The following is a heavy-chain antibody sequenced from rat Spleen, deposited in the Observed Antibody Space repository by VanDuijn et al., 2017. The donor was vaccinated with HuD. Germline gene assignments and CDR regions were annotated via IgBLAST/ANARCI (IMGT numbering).Heavy chain of an antibody. V-gene: IGHV5S13*01. CDR1: GFTFSKYG. D-gene: IGHD3-4*01. Sequence: EVELVESGGGLVQPGRSMRLSCAASGFTFSKYGMAWVRQAPTKGLEWVASITNAAGKVHYPDSVKGRFTISRDTAQNTLYLQMNSLRSEDTATYYCARHPPNNCVMDAWGQGASVTVSS. CDR2: ITNAAGKV. J-gene: IGHJ4*01. CDR3: ARHPPNNCVMDA.